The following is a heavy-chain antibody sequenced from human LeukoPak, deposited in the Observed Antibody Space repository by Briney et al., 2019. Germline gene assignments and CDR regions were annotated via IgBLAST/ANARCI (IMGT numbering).Heavy chain of an antibody. CDR2: MNPNSGNT. V-gene: IGHV1-8*01. CDR1: GYTFTSYD. D-gene: IGHD3-22*01. J-gene: IGHJ3*02. CDR3: AAGHYYYDSSGYYFDAFDI. Sequence: ASVKVSCKASGYTFTSYDINWVRQATGQGLEWMGWMNPNSGNTGYAQKFQGRVTMTRNTSISTAYMELSSLRSEDTAVYYCAAGHYYYDSSGYYFDAFDIWGQGTMVTVSS.